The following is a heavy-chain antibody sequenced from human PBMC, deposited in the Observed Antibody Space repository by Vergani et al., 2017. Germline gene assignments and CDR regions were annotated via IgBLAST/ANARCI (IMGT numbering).Heavy chain of an antibody. D-gene: IGHD2-8*01. J-gene: IGHJ2*01. CDR3: ARDVSRDWYFDL. CDR1: GGSISSGSYY. CDR2: IYTSGST. Sequence: QVQLQESGPGLVKPSQTLSLTCTVSGGSISSGSYYWSWIRQPAGKGLEWIGRIYTSGSTNYNPSLKSRVTISVDTSKNQFSLKLSSVTAADTAVYYCARDVSRDWYFDLWGRGTLVTVSS. V-gene: IGHV4-61*02.